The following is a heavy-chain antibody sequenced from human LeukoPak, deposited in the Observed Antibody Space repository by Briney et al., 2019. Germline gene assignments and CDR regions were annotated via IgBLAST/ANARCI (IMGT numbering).Heavy chain of an antibody. CDR1: GFTFTDFA. Sequence: GGSLRLSCAASGFTFTDFAMNWVRQAPGKGLEWVSGIGGGGTNTDYADSVKGRFTISRDNSKNTLYLQMNSLRVEDTAVYYCARDSPRPPTYYYDSSDFWGQGTLVTVSS. D-gene: IGHD3-22*01. J-gene: IGHJ4*02. CDR3: ARDSPRPPTYYYDSSDF. CDR2: IGGGGTNT. V-gene: IGHV3-23*01.